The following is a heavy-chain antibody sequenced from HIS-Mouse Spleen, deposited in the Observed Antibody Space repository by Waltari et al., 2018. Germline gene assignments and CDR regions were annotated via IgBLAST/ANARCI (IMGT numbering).Heavy chain of an antibody. CDR2: ISYSGRT. J-gene: IGHJ4*02. D-gene: IGHD5-18*01. Sequence: QLQLQESGPGLVKPSETLSLTCTVSGGSISSSSYYWGWIRQPPGKGLEWSGSISYSGRTHYHPALKTRVTISVDTSKNQFSLKLSSVTAADTAVYYCARVLRIQLWFDYWGQGTLVTVSS. CDR1: GGSISSSSYY. V-gene: IGHV4-39*07. CDR3: ARVLRIQLWFDY.